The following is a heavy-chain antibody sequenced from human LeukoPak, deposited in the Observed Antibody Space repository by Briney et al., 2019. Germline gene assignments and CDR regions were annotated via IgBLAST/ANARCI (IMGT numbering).Heavy chain of an antibody. CDR1: GGSISSSSYY. Sequence: SETLSLTCTVSGGSISSSSYYWGWIRQPPGKGLEWIGSIYYSGSTYYNPSLKSRVTISVDTSKNQFSLKLSSVTAADPAVYYCARHGQERGYCSGGSCYRFTWFDPWGQGTLVTVSS. CDR2: IYYSGST. J-gene: IGHJ5*02. V-gene: IGHV4-39*01. D-gene: IGHD2-15*01. CDR3: ARHGQERGYCSGGSCYRFTWFDP.